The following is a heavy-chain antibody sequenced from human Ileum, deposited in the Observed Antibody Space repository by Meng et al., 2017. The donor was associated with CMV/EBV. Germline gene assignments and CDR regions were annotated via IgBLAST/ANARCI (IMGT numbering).Heavy chain of an antibody. CDR1: GDSISGYY. V-gene: IGHV4-59*01. D-gene: IGHD1-14*01. CDR2: IHYSGST. J-gene: IGHJ4*02. Sequence: SETLSLTCTVSGDSISGYYWSWVRQAPEKALEWIAYIHYSGSTKYNPSLESRVTISVDTSKNQFSLRLNSVTAADTAVYYCARTRTSGHFDAWGPGTLVTVSS. CDR3: ARTRTSGHFDA.